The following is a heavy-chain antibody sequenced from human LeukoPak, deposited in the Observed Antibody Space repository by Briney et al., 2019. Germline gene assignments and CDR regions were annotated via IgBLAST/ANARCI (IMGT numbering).Heavy chain of an antibody. CDR2: MNPNSGNT. V-gene: IGHV1-8*01. CDR1: GYTFTSYD. D-gene: IGHD2-2*01. J-gene: IGHJ4*02. Sequence: GASVKVSCKASGYTFTSYDINWVRQATGQGLEWMGWMNPNSGNTGYAQKFQGRVTMTRNTSISTAYMELSSLRSEDTAVYYCARGQSDQLLLDYWGQGTLVTVSS. CDR3: ARGQSDQLLLDY.